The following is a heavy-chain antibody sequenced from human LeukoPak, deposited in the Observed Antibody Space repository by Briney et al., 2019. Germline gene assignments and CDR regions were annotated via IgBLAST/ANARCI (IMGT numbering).Heavy chain of an antibody. CDR1: GVSFNDYY. CDR3: ARPGQLGNLYYGLDV. Sequence: SETLSLTCAVYGVSFNDYYWSWIRQPPGEGLEWIGEINHSGSTNYNPSLKSRVTISVDTSKNQFSLRLSSVTAADTAVYYCARPGQLGNLYYGLDVWGQGTTVTVS. J-gene: IGHJ6*02. CDR2: INHSGST. V-gene: IGHV4-34*01. D-gene: IGHD7-27*01.